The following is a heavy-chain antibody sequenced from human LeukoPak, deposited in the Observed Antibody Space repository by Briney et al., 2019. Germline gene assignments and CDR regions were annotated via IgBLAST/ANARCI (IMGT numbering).Heavy chain of an antibody. J-gene: IGHJ4*02. CDR2: IYYSGST. CDR1: GGSISSGGYY. V-gene: IGHV4-31*03. D-gene: IGHD2-15*01. Sequence: SSETLSLTCTVSGGSISSGGYYWSWIRQHPGKGLEWIGYIYYSGSTYYNPSLKSRVTISVDTSKTQFSLKLSSVTAADTAVYYCARLKGFNYFDYWGRGTLVTVSS. CDR3: ARLKGFNYFDY.